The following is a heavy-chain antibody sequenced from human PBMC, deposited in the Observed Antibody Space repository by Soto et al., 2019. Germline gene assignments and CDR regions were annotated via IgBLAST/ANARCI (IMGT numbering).Heavy chain of an antibody. Sequence: PSETLSLTCTVSGGSISSYFWSWIRQPPGKGLEWIGYIYYSGTTNYNPSLKSRVTISVDTSKNQFSLKLSSVTAADTAVYYCARSKDYGGNSVDYWGQGILVTVSS. D-gene: IGHD4-17*01. CDR1: GGSISSYF. CDR3: ARSKDYGGNSVDY. CDR2: IYYSGTT. V-gene: IGHV4-59*01. J-gene: IGHJ4*02.